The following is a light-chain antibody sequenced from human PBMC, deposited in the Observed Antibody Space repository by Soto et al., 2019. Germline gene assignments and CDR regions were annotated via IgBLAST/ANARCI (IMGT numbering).Light chain of an antibody. CDR2: SNY. Sequence: QSVLTPPPSESGTPGQRVTISCSGSSSNIESNTVTWYQQLPGTAPKIVIYSNYYRPSGVPDRFSGSTSGTSASLVIRGLQYEDEADYYCAEWDDSLNGYVFGGGTKVTVL. J-gene: IGLJ1*01. V-gene: IGLV1-44*01. CDR3: AEWDDSLNGYV. CDR1: SSNIESNT.